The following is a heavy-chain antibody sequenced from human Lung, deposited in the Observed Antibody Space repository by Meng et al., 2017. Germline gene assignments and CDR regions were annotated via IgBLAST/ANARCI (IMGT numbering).Heavy chain of an antibody. CDR2: INPKSGDT. CDR3: ARDEDISAAGKLFGDY. V-gene: IGHV1-2*06. D-gene: IGHD6-25*01. J-gene: IGHJ4*02. CDR1: GYTFPDYW. Sequence: VQPVQFGAEVKKPGAAVKVSCKASGYTFPDYWLHWVRRAPGQGLEWMGRINPKSGDTHYAQKFQARVTMTGDTSISTAYMELSGLRSDDTAMYYCARDEDISAAGKLFGDYWGQGTLVTVSS.